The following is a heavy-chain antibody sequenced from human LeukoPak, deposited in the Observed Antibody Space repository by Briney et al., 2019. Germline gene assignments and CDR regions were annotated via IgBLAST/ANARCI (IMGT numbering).Heavy chain of an antibody. CDR1: GFDFCAYE. CDR3: TTLGYHLDS. J-gene: IGHJ4*02. CDR2: FAGSDTTK. D-gene: IGHD5-12*01. V-gene: IGHV3-48*03. Sequence: PGGSLRLSCAASGFDFCAYEMNWVRQAPGKRLEWVAYFAGSDTTKYYADSVRGRFTISRDNAKNSLYLQMNSLRAEDTALYYCTTLGYHLDSWGQGTLVTVSS.